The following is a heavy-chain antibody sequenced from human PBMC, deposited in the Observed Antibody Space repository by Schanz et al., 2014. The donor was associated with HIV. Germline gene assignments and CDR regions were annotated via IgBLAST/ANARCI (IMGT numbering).Heavy chain of an antibody. CDR2: ISWNSGII. CDR3: ARDRVSGSSSSSWFDP. Sequence: EVQLVESGGGLVQPGRSLRLSCAASGFTFDDFAMHWVRQAPGKGLEWVSSISWNSGIIGYADSVKGRFSISRDNGNNSLYLQIISLTAEDTAMSSCARDRVSGSSSSSWFDPWGQGTLVTVSS. D-gene: IGHD6-6*01. V-gene: IGHV3-9*01. CDR1: GFTFDDFA. J-gene: IGHJ5*02.